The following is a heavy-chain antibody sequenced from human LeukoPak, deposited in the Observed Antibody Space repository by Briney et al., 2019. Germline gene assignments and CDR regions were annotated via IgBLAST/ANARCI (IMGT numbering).Heavy chain of an antibody. CDR3: ARARWYGDYVGYFDY. Sequence: GASVKVSCKASGYTFTSNVITWVRQAPGQGLEWMGYITTYNGDTNYAQKFQGRVTMTTDTSTSTAYLELRSLKSDDTAMYYCARARWYGDYVGYFDYWGQGTLVTVSS. CDR1: GYTFTSNV. J-gene: IGHJ4*02. V-gene: IGHV1-18*01. CDR2: ITTYNGDT. D-gene: IGHD4-17*01.